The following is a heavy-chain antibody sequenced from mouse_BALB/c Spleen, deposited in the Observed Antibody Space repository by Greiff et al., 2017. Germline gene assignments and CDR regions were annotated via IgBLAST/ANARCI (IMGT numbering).Heavy chain of an antibody. J-gene: IGHJ2*01. CDR3: ARDTVVATDY. CDR2: IYPGNVNT. Sequence: VKLQESGPELVKPGASVRISCKASGYTFTSYYIHWVKQRPGQGLEWIGWIYPGNVNTKYNEKFKGKATLTADKSSSTAYMQLSSLTSEDSAVYFCARDTVVATDYWGQGTTLTVSS. D-gene: IGHD1-1*01. V-gene: IGHV1S56*01. CDR1: GYTFTSYY.